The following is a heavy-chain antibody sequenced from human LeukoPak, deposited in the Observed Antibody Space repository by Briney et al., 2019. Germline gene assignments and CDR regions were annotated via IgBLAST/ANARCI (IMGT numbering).Heavy chain of an antibody. D-gene: IGHD3-9*01. CDR1: GFTVSSNY. V-gene: IGHV3-53*01. J-gene: IGHJ4*02. CDR2: ICRDSYT. CDR3: ARGSLGDILTGPYFFDY. Sequence: PGGSLRLSCAASGFTVSSNYMNWVRQAPGKGLEWVSVICRDSYTYYTDSVKGRFTISRDNSKNTLYLQMNSLRAEDTAVYYCARGSLGDILTGPYFFDYWGQGTLVTVCS.